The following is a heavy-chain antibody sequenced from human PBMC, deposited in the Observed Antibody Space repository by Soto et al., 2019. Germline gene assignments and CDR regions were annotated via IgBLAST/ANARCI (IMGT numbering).Heavy chain of an antibody. D-gene: IGHD1-1*01. CDR3: ARVARGTATTVVDAFDI. Sequence: QVQLQQWGAGLLKPSETLSLTCAVYGGSVNSGNYYWSWIRQPPGKGLEWIGEMSHSGGTHFNPSLKSRVTISVDTSKTQFSLKMSSVTAADTALYYCARVARGTATTVVDAFDIWGPGTLVTVSS. V-gene: IGHV4-34*01. J-gene: IGHJ3*02. CDR2: MSHSGGT. CDR1: GGSVNSGNYY.